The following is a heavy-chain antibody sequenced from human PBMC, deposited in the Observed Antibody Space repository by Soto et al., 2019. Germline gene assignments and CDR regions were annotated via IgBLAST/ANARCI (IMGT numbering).Heavy chain of an antibody. J-gene: IGHJ4*02. CDR1: GYTFTDYD. CDR3: EVTTGY. CDR2: VSPDNGNA. Sequence: ASVKVSCKTSGYTFTDYDINWVRQAPGQGLGWMGWVSPDNGNAGYAQHFQGRVTLTSDTSISTAYMELSSLTSEDTAVYYCEVTTGYWGQGTMVTVSS. V-gene: IGHV1-8*01. D-gene: IGHD2-21*02.